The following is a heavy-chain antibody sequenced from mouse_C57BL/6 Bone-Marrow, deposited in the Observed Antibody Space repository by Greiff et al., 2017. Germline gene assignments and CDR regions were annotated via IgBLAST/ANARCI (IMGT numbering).Heavy chain of an antibody. CDR2: IYPGNSDT. D-gene: IGHD2-3*01. V-gene: IGHV1-5*01. CDR1: GYTFTSYW. J-gene: IGHJ1*03. CDR3: TKDGYYDWYFDV. Sequence: VQLQQSGTVLARPGASVKMSCKTSGYTFTSYWMHWVKQRPGQGLEWIGAIYPGNSDTSYNQKFKGKAKLTAVTSASTAYMELSSLTNEDSAVDYCTKDGYYDWYFDVWGTGTTVTVSS.